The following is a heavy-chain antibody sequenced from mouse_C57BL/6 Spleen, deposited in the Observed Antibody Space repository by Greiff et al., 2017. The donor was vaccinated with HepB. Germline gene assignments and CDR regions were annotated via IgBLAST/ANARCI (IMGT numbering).Heavy chain of an antibody. D-gene: IGHD1-1*01. V-gene: IGHV1-26*01. CDR2: INPNNGGT. CDR3: ARRLGGSSYAMDY. CDR1: GYTFTDYY. Sequence: VQLQQSGPELVKPGASVKISCKASGYTFTDYYMNWVKQSHGKSLEWIGDINPNNGGTSYNQKFKGKATLTVDKSSSTAYMELRSLTSEDSAVYYCARRLGGSSYAMDYWGQGTSVTVSS. J-gene: IGHJ4*01.